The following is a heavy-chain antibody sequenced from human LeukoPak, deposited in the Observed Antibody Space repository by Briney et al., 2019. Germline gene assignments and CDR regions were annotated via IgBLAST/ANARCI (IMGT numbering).Heavy chain of an antibody. CDR1: GFTFSSYG. CDR3: AELGITMIGGV. Sequence: GGSLRLCCAASGFTFSSYGMSWVRQAPAKGLEWVSAISGSGGSTYYADSVKGRFTISRDNSKNTLYLQMNSLRAEDTAVYYCAELGITMIGGVWGKGTTVTISS. V-gene: IGHV3-23*01. D-gene: IGHD3-10*02. J-gene: IGHJ6*04. CDR2: ISGSGGST.